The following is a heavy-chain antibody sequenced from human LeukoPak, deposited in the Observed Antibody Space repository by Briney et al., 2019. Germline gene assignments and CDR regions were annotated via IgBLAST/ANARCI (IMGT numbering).Heavy chain of an antibody. CDR3: ARNTGYSYGYFDY. J-gene: IGHJ4*02. V-gene: IGHV3-30*04. Sequence: EPGRSLRLSCAASGFTFSSYAIQWVRQAPGKGLEWVAVISYDGSRKYYADSVKGRFTISRDNSKNTLYLQMNSLRAEDTAVYYCARNTGYSYGYFDYWGQGTLVTVAS. D-gene: IGHD5-18*01. CDR1: GFTFSSYA. CDR2: ISYDGSRK.